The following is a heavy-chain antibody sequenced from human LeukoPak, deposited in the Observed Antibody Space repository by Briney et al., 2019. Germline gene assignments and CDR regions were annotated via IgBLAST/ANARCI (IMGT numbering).Heavy chain of an antibody. CDR2: TSYSGRA. D-gene: IGHD5-24*01. CDR1: GGSISSYY. CDR3: ARRRVEMAPITEGNWFDS. J-gene: IGHJ5*01. V-gene: IGHV4-59*08. Sequence: KTSETLSLTCTVSGGSISSYYWSWIRQPPGRGLQWIGSTSYSGRANYNPSLKDRVTVSLDTSKNQFYLKVTSVTAADTAVYYCARRRVEMAPITEGNWFDSWGQGTPVTVSS.